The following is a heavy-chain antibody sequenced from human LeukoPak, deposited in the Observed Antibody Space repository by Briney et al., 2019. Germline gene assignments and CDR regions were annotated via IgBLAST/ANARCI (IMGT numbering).Heavy chain of an antibody. J-gene: IGHJ4*02. CDR2: ISNNGADT. D-gene: IGHD5-18*01. V-gene: IGHV3-23*01. CDR1: GFTFTTYA. Sequence: GGSLRLSCVASGFTFTTYAMSWVRQAPGMGLEWVPTISNNGADTYYADSVKDRLSISRDNSKNTLYLQINSLRAEDTAMFYCAKSMSTAYRGFFDFWGQGTLVSVSS. CDR3: AKSMSTAYRGFFDF.